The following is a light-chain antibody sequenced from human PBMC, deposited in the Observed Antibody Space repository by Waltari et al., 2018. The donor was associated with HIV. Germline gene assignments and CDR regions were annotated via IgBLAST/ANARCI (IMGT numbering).Light chain of an antibody. CDR3: QHYNNWPPWT. J-gene: IGKJ2*02. CDR1: QSVNSN. Sequence: EIVMTPSPATLSVSPGERATLSGRASQSVNSNLAWYQQKPGQAPRLLIYGASTRATGIPARFSGSGSGTEFTLTISSLQSEDFAVYYCQHYNNWPPWTFGQGTQLEIK. V-gene: IGKV3-15*01. CDR2: GAS.